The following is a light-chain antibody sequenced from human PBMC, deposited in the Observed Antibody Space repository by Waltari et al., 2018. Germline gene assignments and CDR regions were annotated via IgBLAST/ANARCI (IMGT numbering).Light chain of an antibody. CDR3: SSYTTGSTRYV. CDR1: SSDIGAYNF. Sequence: QSALTQPASVSGSPGQSITISCTGTSSDIGAYNFVSWYQKHPGKAPKVMIYDVNNRPWGVSSRVSGSKSGNTASLTISGLQAEDEADYYCSSYTTGSTRYVFGSGTKVTVL. J-gene: IGLJ1*01. V-gene: IGLV2-14*03. CDR2: DVN.